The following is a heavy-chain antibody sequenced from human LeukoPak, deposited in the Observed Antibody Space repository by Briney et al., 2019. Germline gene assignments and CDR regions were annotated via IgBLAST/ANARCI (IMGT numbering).Heavy chain of an antibody. D-gene: IGHD6-13*01. CDR1: GGSISSSSYY. CDR2: IYYSGST. Sequence: SETLSLTCTVSGGSISSSSYYWGWIRQPPGKGLEWIGSIYYSGSTYYNPSLKSRVTISVDTSKNQFSLKLSSVTAADTAVYYCARLSVIAADGTHYFDYWGQGTLVTVSS. V-gene: IGHV4-39*01. J-gene: IGHJ4*02. CDR3: ARLSVIAADGTHYFDY.